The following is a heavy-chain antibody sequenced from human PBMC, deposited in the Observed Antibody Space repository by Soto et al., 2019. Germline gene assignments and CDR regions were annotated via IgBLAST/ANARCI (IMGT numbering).Heavy chain of an antibody. CDR2: ISSSSSYI. V-gene: IGHV3-21*01. J-gene: IGHJ4*02. CDR3: ARGATAMPLEY. CDR1: GFTFSSYS. Sequence: EVQLVESGGGLVKPGGSLRLSCAASGFTFSSYSMNWVRQAPGKGLEWVSSISSSSSYIYYADSVKGRFTISRDNAKNSLYLQMNSRRAEDTAVYYCARGATAMPLEYWGQGTLVTVSS. D-gene: IGHD5-18*01.